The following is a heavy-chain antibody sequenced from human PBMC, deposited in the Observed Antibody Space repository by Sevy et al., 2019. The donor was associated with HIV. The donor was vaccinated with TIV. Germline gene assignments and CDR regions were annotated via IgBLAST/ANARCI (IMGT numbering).Heavy chain of an antibody. V-gene: IGHV4-59*08. J-gene: IGHJ4*02. Sequence: SETLSLTCTVSGGSITSLYWNWIRQPPGKGLEWIANIYYNGHINYNPSLKGRVTLSLDTSKNQFSLRLSSMTAADTAMYYCAGENAWGRGYSWGQGTLVTVSS. D-gene: IGHD1-26*01. CDR3: AGENAWGRGYS. CDR1: GGSITSLY. CDR2: IYYNGHI.